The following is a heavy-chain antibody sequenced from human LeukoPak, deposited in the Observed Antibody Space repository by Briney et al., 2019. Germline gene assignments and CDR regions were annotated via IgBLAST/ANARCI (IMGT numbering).Heavy chain of an antibody. CDR2: IYYSGST. D-gene: IGHD3-3*01. CDR3: ARPHYDFWSGYYRGGSYGMDV. J-gene: IGHJ6*02. Sequence: SETLSLTCTVSGGSISSSSYYWGWIRQPPGKGLEWIGSIYYSGSTYYNPSLKSRVTISVDTPKNQFSLKLSSVTAADTAVYYRARPHYDFWSGYYRGGSYGMDVWGQGTTITVSS. CDR1: GGSISSSSYY. V-gene: IGHV4-39*01.